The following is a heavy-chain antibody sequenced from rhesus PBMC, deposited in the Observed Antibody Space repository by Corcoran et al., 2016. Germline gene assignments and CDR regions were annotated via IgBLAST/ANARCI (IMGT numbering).Heavy chain of an antibody. D-gene: IGHD6-13*01. Sequence: QVQLQESGPGLVTPSETLSLTCAVSGDSINSYYWTWIRQPPGKGREWIGRINGSSGKTNYNPSLRSRVTISRDTSKNQFSLKLNSVTAADTAIYYCARCGFAAGRLYFDFWGQGVLVTVSS. J-gene: IGHJ4*01. V-gene: IGHV4-147*01. CDR2: INGSSGKT. CDR1: GDSINSYY. CDR3: ARCGFAAGRLYFDF.